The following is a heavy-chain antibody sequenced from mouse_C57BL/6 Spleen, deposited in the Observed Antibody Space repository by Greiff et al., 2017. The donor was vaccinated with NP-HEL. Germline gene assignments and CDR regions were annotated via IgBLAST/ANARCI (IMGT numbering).Heavy chain of an antibody. CDR3: ARFYDYLDY. J-gene: IGHJ2*01. Sequence: EVKLQESGGGLVQPGGSLKLSCAASGFTFSDYYMYWVRQTPEKRLEWVAYISNGGGSTYYPDTVKGRFTISRDNAKNTLYLQMSRLKSEDTAMYYCARFYDYLDYWGQGTTLTVSS. CDR2: ISNGGGST. CDR1: GFTFSDYY. V-gene: IGHV5-12*01. D-gene: IGHD2-3*01.